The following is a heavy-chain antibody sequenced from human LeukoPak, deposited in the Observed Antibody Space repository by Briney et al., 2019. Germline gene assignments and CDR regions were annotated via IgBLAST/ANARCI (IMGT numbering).Heavy chain of an antibody. J-gene: IGHJ6*02. CDR2: INPSGGST. Sequence: GASVKVSCTASGYTFTSYYMHWVRQAPGQGLEWMGIINPSGGSTSYAQKFQGRVTMTRDTSTSTVYMELSSLRSEDTAVYYCARDVSYCSGGSCYTNYYYYGMDVWGQGTTVTVSS. CDR3: ARDVSYCSGGSCYTNYYYYGMDV. D-gene: IGHD2-15*01. V-gene: IGHV1-46*01. CDR1: GYTFTSYY.